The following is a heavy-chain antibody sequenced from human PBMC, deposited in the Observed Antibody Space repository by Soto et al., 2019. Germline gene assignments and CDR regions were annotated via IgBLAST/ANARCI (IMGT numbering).Heavy chain of an antibody. CDR2: ISSSSSTI. CDR1: GFTFSSYS. J-gene: IGHJ6*02. D-gene: IGHD2-15*01. Sequence: GGSLRLSCAASGFTFSSYSMNWVRQAPGKGLEWVSYISSSSSTIYYADSVKGRFTISRDNAKNSLYLQMNSLRDEDTAVYYCATMDIVVVVAAPYYYYYGMDVWGQGTTVTVSS. V-gene: IGHV3-48*02. CDR3: ATMDIVVVVAAPYYYYYGMDV.